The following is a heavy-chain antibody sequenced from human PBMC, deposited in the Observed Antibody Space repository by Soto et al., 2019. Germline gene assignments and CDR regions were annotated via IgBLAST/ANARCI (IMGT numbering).Heavy chain of an antibody. CDR3: AKDRHEGYCSGGSYPDDAFDI. D-gene: IGHD2-15*01. CDR2: ISYDGSNK. Sequence: GGSLRLSCAASGFTFSSYGMHWVRQAPGKGLEWVAVISYDGSNKYYADSVKGRFTISRDNSKNTLYLQMNSLRAEDTAVYYCAKDRHEGYCSGGSYPDDAFDIWGQGTMVTVSS. J-gene: IGHJ3*02. CDR1: GFTFSSYG. V-gene: IGHV3-30*18.